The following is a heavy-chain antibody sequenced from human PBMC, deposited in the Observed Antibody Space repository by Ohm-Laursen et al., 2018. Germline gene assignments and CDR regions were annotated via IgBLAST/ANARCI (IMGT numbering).Heavy chain of an antibody. J-gene: IGHJ4*02. CDR3: ARDGVYSSSLDY. V-gene: IGHV3-48*03. CDR1: GFTFSSYE. CDR2: ISSSGSTI. Sequence: SLRLSCSASGFTFSSYEMNWVRQAPGKGLEWVSYISSSGSTIHYADSVKGRFTISRDNSKNTLYLQMNSLRAEDTAVYYCARDGVYSSSLDYWGQGTLVTVSS. D-gene: IGHD6-13*01.